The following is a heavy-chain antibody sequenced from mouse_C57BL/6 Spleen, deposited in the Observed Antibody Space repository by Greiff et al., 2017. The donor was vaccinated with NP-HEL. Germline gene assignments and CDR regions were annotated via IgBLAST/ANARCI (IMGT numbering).Heavy chain of an antibody. Sequence: EVKLVESGPGLVKPSQSLSLTCSVTGYSITSGYYWNWIRQFPGNKLEWMGYISYDGSNNYNPSLKNRISITRDTSKNQFFLKLNSVTTEDTATYYCARERDDGYYRYFDVWGTGTTVTVSS. CDR3: ARERDDGYYRYFDV. J-gene: IGHJ1*03. CDR1: GYSITSGYY. D-gene: IGHD2-3*01. CDR2: ISYDGSN. V-gene: IGHV3-6*01.